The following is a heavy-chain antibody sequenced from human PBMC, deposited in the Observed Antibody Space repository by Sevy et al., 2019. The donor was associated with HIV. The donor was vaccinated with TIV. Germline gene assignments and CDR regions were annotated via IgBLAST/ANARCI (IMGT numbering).Heavy chain of an antibody. CDR3: ARGDYYDRCGFYIDAFDV. D-gene: IGHD3-22*01. CDR1: GFTFSRYW. V-gene: IGHV3-7*04. J-gene: IGHJ3*01. Sequence: GGSLRLSCAASGFTFSRYWMSWVRQAPGKGLEWVGNVKEDGSEKYYGDSVKGRFTISRDNAKNSLFLQMKSLRAEDTAVYYCARGDYYDRCGFYIDAFDVWGQGTMVTVSS. CDR2: VKEDGSEK.